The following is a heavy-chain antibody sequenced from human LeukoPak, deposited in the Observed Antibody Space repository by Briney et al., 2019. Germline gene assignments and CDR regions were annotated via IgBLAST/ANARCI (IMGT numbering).Heavy chain of an antibody. V-gene: IGHV3-30*18. CDR1: GFTFSSYG. D-gene: IGHD3-22*01. CDR2: ISYDGSNK. CDR3: VKFPTRIVADIK. J-gene: IGHJ4*02. Sequence: PGRSLRLSCAASGFTFSSYGMHWVRQAPGKGLEWVAVISYDGSNKYYADSVKGRFTISRDNSKNTLYLQMNSLRAEDTAVYYCVKFPTRIVADIKWGQGTLVTVSS.